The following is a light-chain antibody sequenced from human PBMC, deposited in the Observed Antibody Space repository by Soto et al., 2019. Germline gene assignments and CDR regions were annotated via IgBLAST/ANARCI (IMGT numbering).Light chain of an antibody. V-gene: IGKV1-5*03. CDR2: KAS. J-gene: IGKJ2*01. Sequence: DIQLTQFPSTLSASIGDRVTITCRASQTISSSLAWYPQKPGKAPKLLIYKASNLETGVPSRFSRSGSGTEFALTISSLQPDDFATYYCQQYIRDSPYTFGQGTRLEIK. CDR3: QQYIRDSPYT. CDR1: QTISSS.